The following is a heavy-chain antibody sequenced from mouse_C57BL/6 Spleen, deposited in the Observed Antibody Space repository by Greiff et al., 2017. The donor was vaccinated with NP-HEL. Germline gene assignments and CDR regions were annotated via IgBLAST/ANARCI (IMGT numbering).Heavy chain of an antibody. Sequence: EVQLVESGGGLVKPGGSLKLSCAASGFTFSSYAMSWVRQTPEKRLEWVATISDGGSYTYYPDNVKGRFTISRDNAKNNLYLQMSHLKSEDTAMYYCARVYYGSSHWYFDVWGTGTTVTVSS. CDR3: ARVYYGSSHWYFDV. CDR2: ISDGGSYT. J-gene: IGHJ1*03. CDR1: GFTFSSYA. D-gene: IGHD1-1*01. V-gene: IGHV5-4*01.